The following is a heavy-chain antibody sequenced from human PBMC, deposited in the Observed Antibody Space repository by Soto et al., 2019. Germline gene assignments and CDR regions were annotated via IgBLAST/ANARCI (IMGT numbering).Heavy chain of an antibody. J-gene: IGHJ4*02. CDR3: AHSPPSLSTPVN. V-gene: IGHV2-5*02. CDR1: GFSLNTYGVS. CDR2: IYWDDDK. Sequence: SGPTLVNPTQTLTLTCTFSGFSLNTYGVSVAWIRQPPGKALEWLALIYWDDDKRYSPSLSSRLTITKDTSKNQVVLTMSNMDPVDTATYYCAHSPPSLSTPVNWGQGTLVTVSS.